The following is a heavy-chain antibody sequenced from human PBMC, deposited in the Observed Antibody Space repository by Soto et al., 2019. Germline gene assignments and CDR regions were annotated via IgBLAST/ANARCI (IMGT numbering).Heavy chain of an antibody. CDR2: IIPIFGTA. V-gene: IGHV1-69*13. CDR1: GGTFSSHA. CDR3: ASAGYCSSTSCYTDSYFYGMDV. D-gene: IGHD2-2*02. Sequence: SVNVSCKVSGGTFSSHAISWVRQAPGQGLEWMGGIIPIFGTANYAQKFQGRVTITADESTSTAYMELSSLRSEDTAVYYCASAGYCSSTSCYTDSYFYGMDVWGKGTTVTLSS. J-gene: IGHJ6*04.